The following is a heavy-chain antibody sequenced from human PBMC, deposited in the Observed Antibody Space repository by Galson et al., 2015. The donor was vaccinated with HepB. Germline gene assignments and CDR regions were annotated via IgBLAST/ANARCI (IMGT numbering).Heavy chain of an antibody. V-gene: IGHV3-21*01. CDR3: ARELPQSWSFRVHNHGDHAFDI. Sequence: SLRLSCAASGFTFSTYNMNWVRQAPGKGLEWVSSISSSSGTIYYADSVRGRFTISRDNAKNSLYLQMNSLRAEDTAVYYCARELPQSWSFRVHNHGDHAFDIWGQGTMVTVSS. CDR1: GFTFSTYN. D-gene: IGHD6-13*01. CDR2: ISSSSGTI. J-gene: IGHJ3*02.